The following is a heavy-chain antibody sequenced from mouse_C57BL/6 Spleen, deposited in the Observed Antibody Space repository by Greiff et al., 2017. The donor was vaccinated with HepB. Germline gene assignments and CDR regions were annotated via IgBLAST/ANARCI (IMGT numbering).Heavy chain of an antibody. V-gene: IGHV2-9-1*01. D-gene: IGHD2-1*01. CDR3: ARIYYGNYGGVDYFDY. Sequence: VKLVESGPGLVAPSQSLSITCTVSGFSLTSYAISWVRQPPGKGLEWLGVIWTGGGTNYNSALKSRLSISKDNSKSQVFLKMNSLQTDDTARYYCARIYYGNYGGVDYFDYWGQGTTLTVSS. J-gene: IGHJ2*01. CDR2: IWTGGGT. CDR1: GFSLTSYA.